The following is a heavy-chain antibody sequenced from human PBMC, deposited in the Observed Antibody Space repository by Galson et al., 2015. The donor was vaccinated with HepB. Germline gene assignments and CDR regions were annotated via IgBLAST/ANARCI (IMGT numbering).Heavy chain of an antibody. D-gene: IGHD3-9*01. Sequence: SLRLSCAASGFTFSSYAMSWVRQAPGKGLEWVSAISGSGGSTYYADSVKGRFTISRDNSKNTLYLHVNSLKAEDTAVYYCAKGANFDWLSLFFKPYYFDYWGQGTLVTVAS. J-gene: IGHJ4*02. CDR2: ISGSGGST. CDR1: GFTFSSYA. CDR3: AKGANFDWLSLFFKPYYFDY. V-gene: IGHV3-23*01.